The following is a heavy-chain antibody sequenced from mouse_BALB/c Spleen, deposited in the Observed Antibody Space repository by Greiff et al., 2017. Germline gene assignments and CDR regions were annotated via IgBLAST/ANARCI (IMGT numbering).Heavy chain of an antibody. J-gene: IGHJ2*01. CDR3: AGGPYGNDERYYFDY. CDR2: ISSGSSTI. CDR1: GFTFSSFG. Sequence: EVMLVESGGGLVQPGGSRKLSCAASGFTFSSFGMHWVRQAPEKGLEWVAYISSGSSTIYYADTVKGRFTISRDNPKNTLFLQMTSLRSEDTAMYYCAGGPYGNDERYYFDYWGQGTTLTVSS. V-gene: IGHV5-17*02. D-gene: IGHD2-2*01.